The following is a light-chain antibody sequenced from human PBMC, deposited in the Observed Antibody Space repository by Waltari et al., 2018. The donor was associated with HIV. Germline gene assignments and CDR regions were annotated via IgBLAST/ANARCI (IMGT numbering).Light chain of an antibody. CDR1: TSNVRNNY. Sequence: QSVLAQPRSVSGTPGQTVNISCSGSTSNVRNNYVYWYQQVTGVAPKLLLYGNNQRPSGVPDRFSGSKSGTSASLAISGLRTEDEAEYYCAVWDDRLSGRLFGGGTKVTVL. CDR3: AVWDDRLSGRL. V-gene: IGLV1-47*01. J-gene: IGLJ2*01. CDR2: GNN.